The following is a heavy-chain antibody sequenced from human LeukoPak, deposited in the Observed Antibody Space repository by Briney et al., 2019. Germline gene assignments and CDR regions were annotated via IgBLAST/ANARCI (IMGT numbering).Heavy chain of an antibody. V-gene: IGHV4-34*01. CDR2: INHSGST. CDR3: AKAYNWKSEYPGATAY. CDR1: GGSFSGYY. J-gene: IGHJ4*02. D-gene: IGHD1-20*01. Sequence: SETLSLTCAVYGGSFSGYYWSWIRQPPGKGLEWIGEINHSGSTNYNPSLKSRVTISVDTSKNQFSLKLSSVTAADTAVYYCAKAYNWKSEYPGATAYWGQGTLVTVSS.